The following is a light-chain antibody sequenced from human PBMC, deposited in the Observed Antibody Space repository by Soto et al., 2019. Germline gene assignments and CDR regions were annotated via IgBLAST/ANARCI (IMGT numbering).Light chain of an antibody. V-gene: IGKV3-15*01. CDR2: GAS. CDR1: QSVSSN. CDR3: QQYNNWLRT. J-gene: IGKJ4*01. Sequence: EIVMTQSPATLSVSAGERATLSCRASQSVSSNLAWYQQKPGQAPRLLIYGASTRATGIPARFSGSGSGTEFTLTISSRQSEDFAVYYCQQYNNWLRTFGGGTKVEIK.